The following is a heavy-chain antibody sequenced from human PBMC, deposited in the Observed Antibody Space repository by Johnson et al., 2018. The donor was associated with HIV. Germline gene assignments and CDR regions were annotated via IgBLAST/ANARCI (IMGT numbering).Heavy chain of an antibody. CDR1: GFTFSRYA. Sequence: QVQLVESGGGVVQPGRSLRLSCAASGFTFSRYAMHWVRQAPGKGLEWVAVIWYDGSNKYYADSVKGRFTISRDNSKNTLCLQMNSLRAEDTAVYYCARVKTPAGPRGPGAFDIWGQGTMVTVSS. D-gene: IGHD6-25*01. V-gene: IGHV3-30*04. CDR3: ARVKTPAGPRGPGAFDI. CDR2: IWYDGSNK. J-gene: IGHJ3*02.